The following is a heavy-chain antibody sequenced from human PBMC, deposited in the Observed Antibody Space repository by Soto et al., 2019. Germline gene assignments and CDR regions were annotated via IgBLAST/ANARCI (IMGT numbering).Heavy chain of an antibody. CDR1: GGSISSNNYY. Sequence: PSETLSLTCTASGGSISSNNYYWGWIRQPPGKGLEWIGSIYYSGSTYYNPSLKSRVTISVDTSKNQFSLKLSSVTDADTAVYYCARLYSSSWYPQADYWGQGTLVTVS. CDR2: IYYSGST. V-gene: IGHV4-39*01. J-gene: IGHJ4*02. D-gene: IGHD6-13*01. CDR3: ARLYSSSWYPQADY.